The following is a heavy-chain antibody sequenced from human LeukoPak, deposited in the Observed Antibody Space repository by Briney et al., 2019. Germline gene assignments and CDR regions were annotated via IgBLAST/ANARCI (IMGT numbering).Heavy chain of an antibody. J-gene: IGHJ3*02. CDR3: AKDLRDAFDI. V-gene: IGHV3-30*04. CDR2: ISYDENDK. CDR1: GFTFSIYA. Sequence: PGGSLRLSCAASGFTFSIYAMHWVRQAPGKGLEWVAVISYDENDKYYADSVKGRFTISRDNSKNTLYLQMNSLRAEDTAVYYCAKDLRDAFDIWGQGTMVTVSS.